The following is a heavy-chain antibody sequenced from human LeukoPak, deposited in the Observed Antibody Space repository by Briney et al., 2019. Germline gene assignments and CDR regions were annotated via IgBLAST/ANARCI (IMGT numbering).Heavy chain of an antibody. CDR1: GYTFTSYY. V-gene: IGHV1-46*01. J-gene: IGHJ4*02. Sequence: GASVKVSCKASGYTFTSYYMHWVRQAPGQGLEWMGIINPSGGSTSYAQKFQGRVTMTTDTSTTTAYMELRSLRSDDTAVYYCARGDRLVDRGVIGPCDYWGQGTLVTVSS. CDR3: ARGDRLVDRGVIGPCDY. CDR2: INPSGGST. D-gene: IGHD3-10*01.